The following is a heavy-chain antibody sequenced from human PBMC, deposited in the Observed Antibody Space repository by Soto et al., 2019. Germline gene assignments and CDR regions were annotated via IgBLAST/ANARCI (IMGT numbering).Heavy chain of an antibody. CDR3: SRHPAFIGWEYYFAY. CDR1: GDSVSSNNYY. J-gene: IGHJ4*02. Sequence: QLQLQESGPGLVKPSETLSLTCTASGDSVSSNNYYWGWIRQSPGKGLEWIGSVYHSGSTYYNPSLKSRITMSVDTSKNQFSMNLSSVTAADAAVYYCSRHPAFIGWEYYFAYWGQGTLVTVSS. D-gene: IGHD6-19*01. V-gene: IGHV4-39*01. CDR2: VYHSGST.